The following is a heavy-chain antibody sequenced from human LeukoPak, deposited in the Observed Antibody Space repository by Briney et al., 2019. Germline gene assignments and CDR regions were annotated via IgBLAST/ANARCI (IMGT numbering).Heavy chain of an antibody. CDR2: IGTAGDS. CDR1: GFTFSTYD. Sequence: PGGSLRLSCAASGFTFSTYDMHWGRQATGKGLEWVSIIGTAGDSYSPGSVKGRFTISRDNAKNSVHLQMNSLRAGDTAAYYCARGGPGWYFDLWGRGTLVTVSS. CDR3: ARGGPGWYFDL. V-gene: IGHV3-13*01. J-gene: IGHJ2*01.